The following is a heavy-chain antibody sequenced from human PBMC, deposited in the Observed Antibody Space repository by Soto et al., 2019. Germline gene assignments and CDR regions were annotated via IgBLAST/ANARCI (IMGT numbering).Heavy chain of an antibody. D-gene: IGHD3-22*01. V-gene: IGHV4-39*01. J-gene: IGHJ4*02. CDR2: IYYSGST. CDR1: GGSISSRSYY. CDR3: ARQRYYDSSGYYSDY. Sequence: SETLSLTCTVSGGSISSRSYYWGWIRQPPGKGLEWIGSIYYSGSTYYNPSLKSRVTISVDTSKNQFSLKLSSVTAADTAVYYCARQRYYDSSGYYSDYWGQGTLVTVSS.